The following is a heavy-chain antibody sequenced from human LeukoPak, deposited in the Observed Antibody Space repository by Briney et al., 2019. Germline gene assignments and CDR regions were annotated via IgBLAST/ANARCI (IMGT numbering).Heavy chain of an antibody. J-gene: IGHJ3*01. CDR3: ARGAGRPPTKAGAFDF. D-gene: IGHD1-14*01. CDR1: GFTFSSYS. CDR2: ITSRSKYI. Sequence: GGSLRLSCAASGFTFSSYSINWVRQSPGQGLEWVSSITSRSKYIYYADSVKGRFTISRDNAKNSLFLQMNSLRVEDTAVYYCARGAGRPPTKAGAFDFWGQGTMVTVSS. V-gene: IGHV3-21*06.